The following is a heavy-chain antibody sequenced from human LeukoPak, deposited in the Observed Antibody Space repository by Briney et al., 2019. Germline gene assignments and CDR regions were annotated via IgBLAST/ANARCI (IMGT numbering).Heavy chain of an antibody. CDR3: ARDWLQPPQKKHYYYYYYMDV. J-gene: IGHJ6*03. Sequence: GGSLRLSCAASGFTFSSYSMNWVRQAPGKGLEWVSYISSSSSTIYYADSVKGRFTISRDNAKNSLYLQMNSLRAEDTAVYYCARDWLQPPQKKHYYYYYYMDVWGKGTTVTVSS. V-gene: IGHV3-48*04. CDR1: GFTFSSYS. D-gene: IGHD3-10*01. CDR2: ISSSSSTI.